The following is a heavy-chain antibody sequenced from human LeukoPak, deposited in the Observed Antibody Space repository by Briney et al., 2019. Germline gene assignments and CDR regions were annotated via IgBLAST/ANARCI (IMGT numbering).Heavy chain of an antibody. CDR1: GNSFTNYW. J-gene: IGHJ4*02. CDR2: IYPGDSET. V-gene: IGHV5-51*01. CDR3: ARATWEVVHPYYFDY. Sequence: GESLKISCKGSGNSFTNYWIAWVRQMPGGGLEWMGIIYPGDSETVYSPSFQGQVTISADTSISTAYLQWSSLKASDTAMYYCARATWEVVHPYYFDYWGQGTLVTVSS. D-gene: IGHD1-26*01.